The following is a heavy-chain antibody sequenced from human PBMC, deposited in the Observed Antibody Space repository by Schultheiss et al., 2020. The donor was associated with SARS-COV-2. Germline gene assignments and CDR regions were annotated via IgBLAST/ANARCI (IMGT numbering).Heavy chain of an antibody. D-gene: IGHD1-7*01. CDR3: ARSNYCTWCGFDY. Sequence: GGSLRLSCAASGFTFSSYGMHWVRQAPGKGLEWVSWIDGSGHTYYADSVKGRFTISRDNSKNTLYLQMNSLRAEDTAVYYCARSNYCTWCGFDYWGQGALVTVSS. CDR1: GFTFSSYG. CDR2: IDGSGHT. J-gene: IGHJ4*02. V-gene: IGHV3-NL1*01.